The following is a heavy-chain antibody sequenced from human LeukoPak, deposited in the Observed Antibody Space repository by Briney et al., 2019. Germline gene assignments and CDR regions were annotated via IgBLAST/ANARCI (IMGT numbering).Heavy chain of an antibody. CDR1: GGSISSSSYY. J-gene: IGHJ6*03. Sequence: PSETLSLTCTVSGGSISSSSYYWGWIRQPPGKGLEWIGSIYYSGSTCYNPSLKSRVTISVDTSKNQFSLKLSSVTAADTAVYYCARGRGYSNYGYYYYYMDVWGKGTTVTVSS. V-gene: IGHV4-39*07. D-gene: IGHD4-11*01. CDR2: IYYSGST. CDR3: ARGRGYSNYGYYYYYMDV.